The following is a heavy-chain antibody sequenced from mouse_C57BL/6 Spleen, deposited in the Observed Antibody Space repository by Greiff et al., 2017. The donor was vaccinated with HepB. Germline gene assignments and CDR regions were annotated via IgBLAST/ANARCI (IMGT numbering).Heavy chain of an antibody. Sequence: EVQLQQSGPVLVKPGASVKMSCKASGYTFTDYYMNWVKQSHGKSLEWIGVINPYNGGTSYNQKFKGKATLTVDKSSSTAYMELNSLTSEDSAVYYCARSFGNYSYYFDYWGQGTTLTVSS. V-gene: IGHV1-19*01. D-gene: IGHD2-1*01. CDR1: GYTFTDYY. CDR3: ARSFGNYSYYFDY. J-gene: IGHJ2*01. CDR2: INPYNGGT.